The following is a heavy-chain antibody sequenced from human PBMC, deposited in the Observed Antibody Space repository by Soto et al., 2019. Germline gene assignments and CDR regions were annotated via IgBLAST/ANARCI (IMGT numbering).Heavy chain of an antibody. J-gene: IGHJ4*02. CDR1: GYTFSDYY. D-gene: IGHD3-3*01. Sequence: QVQLVESGGDLVKPGGSLRLSCAASGYTFSDYYMSWIRQAPGKGLEWISYIDTSGTKIYYADSVKGRFTITRDNAKNSLYLEMSSLRDEDTAVYYCASHYEMWSGYLSPVDYWGQGTLVTVSS. V-gene: IGHV3-11*01. CDR2: IDTSGTKI. CDR3: ASHYEMWSGYLSPVDY.